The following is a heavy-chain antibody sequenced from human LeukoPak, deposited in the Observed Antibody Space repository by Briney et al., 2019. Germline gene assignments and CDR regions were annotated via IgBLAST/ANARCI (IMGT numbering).Heavy chain of an antibody. J-gene: IGHJ5*02. D-gene: IGHD6-13*01. CDR1: GYTFTGYY. CDR2: INPNSGGT. Sequence: ALVKVSCKASGYTFTGYYMHWVRQAPGQGLEWMGWINPNSGGTNYAQKFQGWVTMTRDTSISTAYMELSRLRSDDTAVYYCARGGQQLVQYWFDPWGQGTLVTVSS. V-gene: IGHV1-2*04. CDR3: ARGGQQLVQYWFDP.